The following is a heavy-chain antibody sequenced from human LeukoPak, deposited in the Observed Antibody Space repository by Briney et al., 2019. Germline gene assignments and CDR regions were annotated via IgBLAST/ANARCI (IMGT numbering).Heavy chain of an antibody. Sequence: SETLSLTCSVSGGSVSSYYWSWIRQSPGKGLEWVGYIHNSGRTNYNPSLKSRVTGFVDTSKNQVSLRLSSVTAADTAVYYCARHGTISSESYFDYWGQGALVTVSS. J-gene: IGHJ4*02. CDR2: IHNSGRT. CDR1: GGSVSSYY. CDR3: ARHGTISSESYFDY. D-gene: IGHD1-14*01. V-gene: IGHV4-59*08.